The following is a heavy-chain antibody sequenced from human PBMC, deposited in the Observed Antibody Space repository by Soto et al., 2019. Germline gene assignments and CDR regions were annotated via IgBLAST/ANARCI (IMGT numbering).Heavy chain of an antibody. V-gene: IGHV1-18*01. CDR3: AKNGQPPYYYYGLDV. J-gene: IGHJ6*02. D-gene: IGHD2-8*01. CDR2: ISGYNGDA. Sequence: VSVKVSCKASGYTFTRYGISWVRQAPGQGLEWMGWISGYNGDANYAQRFQGRVSMTIDTSTTTAYMELRTLTSDDTAVYYCAKNGQPPYYYYGLDVWGQGTTVTVSS. CDR1: GYTFTRYG.